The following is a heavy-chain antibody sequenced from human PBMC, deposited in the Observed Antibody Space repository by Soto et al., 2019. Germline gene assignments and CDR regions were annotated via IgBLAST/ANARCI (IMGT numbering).Heavy chain of an antibody. Sequence: EAQLLESGGDLVQSGGSLRLSCAASGFTFSIYGMTWVRQAPGKGLEWVSAISGSGGSTYYADSVKGRFTISRDTSNNTLYLQMNSLRVEDTAVYYCAKRDQQCWGQGTLVTVSS. J-gene: IGHJ4*02. CDR2: ISGSGGST. D-gene: IGHD6-19*01. V-gene: IGHV3-23*01. CDR3: AKRDQQC. CDR1: GFTFSIYG.